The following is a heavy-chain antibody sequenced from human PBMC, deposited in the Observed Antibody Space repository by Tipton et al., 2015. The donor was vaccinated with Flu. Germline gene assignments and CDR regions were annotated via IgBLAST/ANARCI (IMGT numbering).Heavy chain of an antibody. D-gene: IGHD3-3*01. CDR3: ARDHPPSITVLGEITDYFGMDV. CDR1: GDSIGSRYY. Sequence: SLRLSCSVSGDSIGSRYYWGWIRQPPGKGLEWVSHISSSGSTINYADSVKGRFTISRDNAKNSLYLQMNSLRAEDTAVYYCARDHPPSITVLGEITDYFGMDVWGQGTTVTVSS. CDR2: ISSSGSTI. V-gene: IGHV3-11*01. J-gene: IGHJ6*02.